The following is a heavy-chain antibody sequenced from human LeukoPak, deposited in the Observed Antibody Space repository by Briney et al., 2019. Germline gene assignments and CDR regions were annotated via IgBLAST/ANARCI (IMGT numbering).Heavy chain of an antibody. CDR3: ARVLASSGYYPTTYYFDY. CDR2: ISYDGSNK. Sequence: GRSLRLSCAASGFTFSSYAMHWVRQAPGKGPEWVAVISYDGSNKYYADSVKGRFTISRDNSKNMLYLQMNSLRAEDTAVYYCARVLASSGYYPTTYYFDYWGQGTLVTVSS. D-gene: IGHD3-22*01. J-gene: IGHJ4*02. V-gene: IGHV3-30*04. CDR1: GFTFSSYA.